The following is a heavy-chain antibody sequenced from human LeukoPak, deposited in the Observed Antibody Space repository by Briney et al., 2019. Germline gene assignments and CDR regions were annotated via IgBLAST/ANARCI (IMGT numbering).Heavy chain of an antibody. CDR1: GGSISSGDYY. CDR2: IYYSGST. J-gene: IGHJ5*01. CDR3: ARERFQSFDS. Sequence: SETLSLTCTVSGGSISSGDYYWSWIRQPPGKGLEWIGYIYYSGSTYYNPSLKSRVTISVDRSKNQFSLKVSSVTAADTAVYYCARERFQSFDSWGQGTLVTVSS. D-gene: IGHD3-3*01. V-gene: IGHV4-30-4*08.